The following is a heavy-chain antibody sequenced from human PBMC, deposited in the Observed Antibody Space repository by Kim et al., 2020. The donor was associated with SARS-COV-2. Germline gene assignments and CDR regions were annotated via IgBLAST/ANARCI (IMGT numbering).Heavy chain of an antibody. J-gene: IGHJ5*02. CDR1: GFTFSSYA. Sequence: GGSLRLSCAASGFTFSSYAMHWVRQAPGKGLEWVALISYDGSNKYYADSVKGRFTISRDNSKNTLYLQMNSLRAEDTAVYYCARDIGSGWFPWGQGTLVTVSS. CDR3: ARDIGSGWFP. D-gene: IGHD6-19*01. CDR2: ISYDGSNK. V-gene: IGHV3-30-3*01.